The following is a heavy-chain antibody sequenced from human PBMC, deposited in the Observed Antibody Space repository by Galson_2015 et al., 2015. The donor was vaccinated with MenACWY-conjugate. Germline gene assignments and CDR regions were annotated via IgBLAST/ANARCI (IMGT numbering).Heavy chain of an antibody. V-gene: IGHV1-18*04. Sequence: SVKVSCKASGYTFTNYDITWVRQAPGQGLEWMGWISHYNGNTRFGEKVQDRVSMTTDTSTNTAYMELRSLRSDDTAVYYCARVSLRDSGSTPNWLDPWGQGTLVTVSS. CDR2: ISHYNGNT. CDR1: GYTFTNYD. J-gene: IGHJ5*02. CDR3: ARVSLRDSGSTPNWLDP. D-gene: IGHD3-10*01.